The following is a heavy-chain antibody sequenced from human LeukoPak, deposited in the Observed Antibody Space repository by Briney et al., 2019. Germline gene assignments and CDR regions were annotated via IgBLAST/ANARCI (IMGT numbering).Heavy chain of an antibody. CDR2: IYYSGST. CDR3: ARGVRWFGELSYWFDP. D-gene: IGHD3-10*01. CDR1: GSSISSYY. V-gene: IGHV4-59*01. Sequence: PSESLSLTCTVSGSSISSYYWSWIRQPPGKGLEWIGYIYYSGSTSYNPSLKSRVTISVDTSKNQFSLKLSSVTAADTGVYYCARGVRWFGELSYWFDPWGQGTPVTVSS. J-gene: IGHJ5*02.